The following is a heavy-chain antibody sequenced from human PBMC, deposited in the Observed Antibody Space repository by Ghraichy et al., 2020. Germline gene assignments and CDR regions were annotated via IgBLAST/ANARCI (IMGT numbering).Heavy chain of an antibody. CDR1: GFSLTTSGVG. V-gene: IGHV2-5*01. J-gene: IGHJ4*02. D-gene: IGHD7-27*01. Sequence: GPTLVKPTQTLTLTCSFSGFSLTTSGVGVGWIRQPPGEALEWLALIAGNDDKRYSPSLNTRLTITKDASKNQVVLTMTNMDPVDTATYFCAHRRTGDQVYDYWGQGTLVTVSS. CDR2: IAGNDDK. CDR3: AHRRTGDQVYDY.